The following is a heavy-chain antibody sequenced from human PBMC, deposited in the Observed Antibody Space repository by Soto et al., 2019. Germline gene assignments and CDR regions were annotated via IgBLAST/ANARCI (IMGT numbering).Heavy chain of an antibody. D-gene: IGHD7-27*01. V-gene: IGHV4-4*02. J-gene: IGHJ6*02. CDR2: IYDSGNT. CDR1: GDSITTYKW. Sequence: PSETLSLTCGVSGDSITTYKWWTWVRQTPGKGLELIGEIYDSGNTRYNPSLKSRVTISKDTSKNELSLKLNSVTVADTAVYYCATCQLGEYYYAMDIWGQGTTVTVSS. CDR3: ATCQLGEYYYAMDI.